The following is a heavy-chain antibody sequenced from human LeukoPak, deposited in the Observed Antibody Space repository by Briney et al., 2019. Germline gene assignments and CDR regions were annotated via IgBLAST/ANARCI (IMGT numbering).Heavy chain of an antibody. D-gene: IGHD2-2*02. V-gene: IGHV4-4*07. CDR1: GGSISSYY. CDR3: AREEGYCSSTSCYTRGYYYYYMDV. CDR2: IYTGGST. Sequence: SETLSLTCTVSGGSISSYYWSWIRQPAGKGLEWIGRIYTGGSTNYNPSLKSRVTMSVDTSKNQFSLKLSSVTAADTAVYYCAREEGYCSSTSCYTRGYYYYYMDVWGKGTTVTVSS. J-gene: IGHJ6*03.